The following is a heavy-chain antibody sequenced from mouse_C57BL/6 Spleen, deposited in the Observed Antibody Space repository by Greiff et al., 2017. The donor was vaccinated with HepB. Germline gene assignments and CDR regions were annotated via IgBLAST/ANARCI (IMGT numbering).Heavy chain of an antibody. J-gene: IGHJ2*01. D-gene: IGHD1-1*01. CDR2: IYPGSGST. CDR3: ARTYGSRESYFDY. CDR1: GYTFTSYW. Sequence: QVQLKQPGAELVKPGASVKMSCKASGYTFTSYWITWVKQRPGQGLEWIGDIYPGSGSTNYNEKFKSKATLTVDTSSSTAYMQLSSLTSEDSAVYYCARTYGSRESYFDYWGQGTTLTVSS. V-gene: IGHV1-55*01.